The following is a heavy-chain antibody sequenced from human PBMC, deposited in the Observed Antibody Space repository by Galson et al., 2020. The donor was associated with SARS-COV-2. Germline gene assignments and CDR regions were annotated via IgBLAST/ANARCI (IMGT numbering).Heavy chain of an antibody. Sequence: ASVKVSCKASGYTFTSCAMNWVRQAPGQGLEWMGWINTNTGNPTYAQGFTGRFVFSLDTSVSTAYLQISSLKAEDTAVYYCARGSKVGYDILTGYYIAPENWFDPWGQGTLVTVSS. CDR1: GYTFTSCA. V-gene: IGHV7-4-1*02. CDR2: INTNTGNP. CDR3: ARGSKVGYDILTGYYIAPENWFDP. J-gene: IGHJ5*02. D-gene: IGHD3-9*01.